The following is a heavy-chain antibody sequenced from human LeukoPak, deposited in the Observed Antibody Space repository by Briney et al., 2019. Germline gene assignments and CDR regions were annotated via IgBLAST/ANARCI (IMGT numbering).Heavy chain of an antibody. Sequence: GGSLRLSCAASGFTFSNYSMNWVRQAPGKGLEWVSYISSSGSTIYYADSVKGRFTISRDNAKNSLYLQMNSLRAEDTAVYYCARAYYGSGSYYSHFDYWGQGTLVTVSS. D-gene: IGHD3-10*01. CDR2: ISSSGSTI. CDR3: ARAYYGSGSYYSHFDY. CDR1: GFTFSNYS. V-gene: IGHV3-48*04. J-gene: IGHJ4*02.